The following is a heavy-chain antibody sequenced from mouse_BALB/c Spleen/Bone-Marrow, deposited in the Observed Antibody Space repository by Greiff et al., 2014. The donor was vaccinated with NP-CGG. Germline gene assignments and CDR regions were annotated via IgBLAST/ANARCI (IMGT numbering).Heavy chain of an antibody. V-gene: IGHV5-12-1*01. J-gene: IGHJ4*01. CDR2: ISSGGGCT. CDR1: GFAFSSYD. CDR3: ARPLYCDGSSHFYAMDY. D-gene: IGHD1-1*01. Sequence: VQLKESGGGLVKPGGSLKLSCAASGFAFSSYDMSWVRQTPEKRLEWVAYISSGGGCTFYPDTVKGRFTISRDNAKNTLYLQMSMLMSKDRAMYYDARPLYCDGSSHFYAMDYWGQGTSVTVSS.